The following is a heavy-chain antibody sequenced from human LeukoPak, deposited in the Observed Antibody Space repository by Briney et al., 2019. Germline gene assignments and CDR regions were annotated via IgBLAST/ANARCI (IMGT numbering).Heavy chain of an antibody. CDR1: GYTFTSYY. D-gene: IGHD2-2*01. Sequence: ASVTVSCTASGYTFTSYYMHWVRQAPAQGLAWMGIINPSGGSTSYAQKFHGRVTMTRDTSTSTVYMELSSLRSEDTAVYYCARGRYCRSTSCYRCLRTDNWFDPWGQGTLVTVSS. CDR2: INPSGGST. J-gene: IGHJ5*02. CDR3: ARGRYCRSTSCYRCLRTDNWFDP. V-gene: IGHV1-46*03.